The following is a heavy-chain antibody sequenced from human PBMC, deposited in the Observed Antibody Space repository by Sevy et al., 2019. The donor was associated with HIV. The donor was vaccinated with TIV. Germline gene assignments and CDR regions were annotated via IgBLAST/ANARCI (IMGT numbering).Heavy chain of an antibody. CDR3: ARRGGNGWYYFDY. CDR2: IIPILGTR. Sequence: ASVKVSCKDSGGTFRTSGISWVRQAPGQGPEWMGGIIPILGTRNYAQMFQGRVTINADESTNTAYMELSSLRSEDTAVYYCARRGGNGWYYFDYWGQETLVTVSS. V-gene: IGHV1-69*13. D-gene: IGHD6-19*01. CDR1: GGTFRTSG. J-gene: IGHJ4*02.